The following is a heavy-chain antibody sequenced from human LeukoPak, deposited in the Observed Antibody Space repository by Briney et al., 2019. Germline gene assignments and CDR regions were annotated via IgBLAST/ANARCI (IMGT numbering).Heavy chain of an antibody. D-gene: IGHD3-10*01. CDR1: GGSISSYY. V-gene: IGHV4-59*01. Sequence: SETLSLTCTVSGGSISSYYWSWIRQSPGKGVECIGYIHYTGSTNYNPSLKSRVTISVETSKNQFSLKLKSVTAADTAVYYCARGGYYGSGNDFRFDPWGQGTLVTVSS. J-gene: IGHJ5*02. CDR2: IHYTGST. CDR3: ARGGYYGSGNDFRFDP.